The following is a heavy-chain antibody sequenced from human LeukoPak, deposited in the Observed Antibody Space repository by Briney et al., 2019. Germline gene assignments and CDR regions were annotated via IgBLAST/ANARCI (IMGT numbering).Heavy chain of an antibody. Sequence: SETLSLTCTVSGDSFTSCYWSWVRQSAGKGLEWIGRLYTTGTTNYNPSLKSRVTMSADSSKNQLSLTLTSVTAADTAVYYCVRDGANWEEPNDAFDTWGQGTLVTVSS. V-gene: IGHV4-4*07. CDR2: LYTTGTT. D-gene: IGHD1-26*01. CDR1: GDSFTSCY. CDR3: VRDGANWEEPNDAFDT. J-gene: IGHJ3*02.